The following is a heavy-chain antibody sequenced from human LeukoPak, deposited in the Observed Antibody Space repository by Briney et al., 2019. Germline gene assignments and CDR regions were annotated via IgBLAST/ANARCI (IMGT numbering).Heavy chain of an antibody. V-gene: IGHV3-9*01. CDR3: AKDIELGGGLLGAFDY. Sequence: GGSLRLSCVASGFIVNDHAMHWVRQAPGKGLEWVSRIGRNSGSIAYADSVKGRFTISRDNAKNSLYLQMNSLRPEDTALYYCAKDIELGGGLLGAFDYWGQGTLVTVSS. D-gene: IGHD2/OR15-2a*01. J-gene: IGHJ4*02. CDR2: IGRNSGSI. CDR1: GFIVNDHA.